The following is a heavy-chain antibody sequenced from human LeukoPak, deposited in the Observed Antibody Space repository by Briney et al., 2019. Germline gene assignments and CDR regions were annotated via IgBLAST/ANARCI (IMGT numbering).Heavy chain of an antibody. V-gene: IGHV4-39*01. J-gene: IGHJ4*02. CDR3: ARQSNDFWSGYYKYYFDY. CDR2: IYYSRST. D-gene: IGHD3-3*01. Sequence: SETLSLTCTVSGGSISSSSYYWGWIRQPPGKGLEWIGSIYYSRSTYYNPSLKSRVTISVDTSKNQFSLKLSSVTAADTAVYYRARQSNDFWSGYYKYYFDYWGQGTLVTVSS. CDR1: GGSISSSSYY.